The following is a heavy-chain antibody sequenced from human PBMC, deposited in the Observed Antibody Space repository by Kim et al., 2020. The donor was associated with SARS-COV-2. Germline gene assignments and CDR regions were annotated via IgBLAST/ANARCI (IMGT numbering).Heavy chain of an antibody. CDR1: GFTFSSYA. V-gene: IGHV3-23*01. CDR2: ISGSGGST. CDR3: AKDQGYSSGWYYFDY. Sequence: GGSLRLSCAASGFTFSSYAMSWVRQAPGKGLEWVSAISGSGGSTYYADSVKGRFTISRDNSKNTLYLQMNSLRAEDTAVYYCAKDQGYSSGWYYFDYWGQGTLVTVSS. D-gene: IGHD6-19*01. J-gene: IGHJ4*02.